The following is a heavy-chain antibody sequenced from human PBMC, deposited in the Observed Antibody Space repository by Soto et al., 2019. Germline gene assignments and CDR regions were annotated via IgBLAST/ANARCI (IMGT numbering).Heavy chain of an antibody. CDR1: GFTFDDYA. CDR3: AKVICSGGSGYRDAFNI. V-gene: IGHV3-9*01. J-gene: IGHJ3*02. D-gene: IGHD2-15*01. Sequence: EVQLVESGGGLVQPGRSLRLSCAASGFTFDDYAMHWVRQAPGKGLEWVSGISWNSGSIGYADSVKGRFTISRDNAKNSLFLKMNSRRAEDTALYYCAKVICSGGSGYRDAFNIWGQGTMVTVSS. CDR2: ISWNSGSI.